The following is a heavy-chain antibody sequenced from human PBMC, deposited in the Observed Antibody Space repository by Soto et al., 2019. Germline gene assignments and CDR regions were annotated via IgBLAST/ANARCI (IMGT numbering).Heavy chain of an antibody. CDR2: IYHSGST. D-gene: IGHD3-22*01. V-gene: IGHV4-30-2*01. J-gene: IGHJ4*02. Sequence: SETLSLTCAFSGGSISSGGYSWSWIRKPPGKGLEWIGYIYHSGSTYYNPSLKSRVTISVDRSKNQFSLKLSSVTAADTAVYYCARAQTGITTLYYFDYWGQGTLVTVSS. CDR1: GGSISSGGYS. CDR3: ARAQTGITTLYYFDY.